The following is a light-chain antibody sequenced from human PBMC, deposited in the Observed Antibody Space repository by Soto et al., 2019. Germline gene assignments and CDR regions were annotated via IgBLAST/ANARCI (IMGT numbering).Light chain of an antibody. Sequence: QLTQSPSSPAASVRDRGTITCPGSQGGCHYLKWYQQKPVKAPKLLIFAAYSLQSGVPSRFSGSGSGTYFALTISSLQPEDFATYYCHQSYTTWTFGQGTKVEIK. CDR3: HQSYTTWT. V-gene: IGKV1-39*01. CDR2: AAY. J-gene: IGKJ1*01. CDR1: QGGCHY.